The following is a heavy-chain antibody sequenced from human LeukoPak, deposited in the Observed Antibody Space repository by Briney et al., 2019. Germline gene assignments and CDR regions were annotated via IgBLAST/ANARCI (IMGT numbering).Heavy chain of an antibody. J-gene: IGHJ3*02. CDR3: ASYYGSGSYRDAFDI. Sequence: PSETLSLTCTVSGGSISSSSYYWGWIRQPPGKGLEWIGYIYYSGSTNYNPSLKSRVTISVDTSKNQFSLKLSSVTAADTAVYYCASYYGSGSYRDAFDIWGQGTMVTVSS. V-gene: IGHV4-61*05. CDR1: GGSISSSSYY. D-gene: IGHD3-10*01. CDR2: IYYSGST.